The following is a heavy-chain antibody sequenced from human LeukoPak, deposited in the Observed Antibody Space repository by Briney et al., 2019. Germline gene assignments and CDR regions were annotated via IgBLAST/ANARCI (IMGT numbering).Heavy chain of an antibody. CDR3: AKDRVRGGTYYFDY. Sequence: GGSLRLSCAASGFTLSSYGMHWVRQAPGKGLEWVAVIWYDGGNKYYADSVKGRFTISRDNSKNTLYLQMNSLRAEDTAVYYCAKDRVRGGTYYFDYWGQGTLVTVSS. CDR2: IWYDGGNK. CDR1: GFTLSSYG. V-gene: IGHV3-33*06. J-gene: IGHJ4*02. D-gene: IGHD3-16*01.